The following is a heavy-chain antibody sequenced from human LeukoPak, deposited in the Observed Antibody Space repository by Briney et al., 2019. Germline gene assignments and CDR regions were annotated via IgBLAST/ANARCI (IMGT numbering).Heavy chain of an antibody. Sequence: SETLSLTCTVSGGSISSYYWSWIRQPPGKGLEWIGYIYYSGSTNYNPSLKSRVTISVDTSKNQFSLKLSSVTAADTAVYYCATNLQYGSGSYYSYWGQGTLVTVSS. D-gene: IGHD3-10*01. CDR3: ATNLQYGSGSYYSY. CDR2: IYYSGST. V-gene: IGHV4-59*01. J-gene: IGHJ4*02. CDR1: GGSISSYY.